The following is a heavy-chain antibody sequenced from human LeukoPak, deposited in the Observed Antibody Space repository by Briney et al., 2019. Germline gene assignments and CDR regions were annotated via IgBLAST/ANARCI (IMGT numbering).Heavy chain of an antibody. V-gene: IGHV4-34*01. CDR3: ARGQVVDY. Sequence: SETLSLTCAIYGGSFSGYYWSWIRQPPGKGLEWIGEINHSGSTNYNPSLKSRVTISVDTSKNQFSLKLSSVTAADTAVYYCARGQVVDYWGQGTLVTVSS. J-gene: IGHJ4*02. CDR2: INHSGST. CDR1: GGSFSGYY. D-gene: IGHD2-21*01.